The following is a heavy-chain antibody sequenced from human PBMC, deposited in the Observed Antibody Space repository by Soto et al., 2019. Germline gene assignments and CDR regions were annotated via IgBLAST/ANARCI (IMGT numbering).Heavy chain of an antibody. CDR1: GYTFTGYY. J-gene: IGHJ4*02. CDR2: INPNSGGT. CDR3: ARGNGGSSSYFDY. Sequence: ASVKVSCKASGYTFTGYYMHWVRQAPGQGLEWMGWINPNSGGTNYAQKFQGWVTMTRDTSISTAYMELSRLRSDDTAVYYCARGNGGSSSYFDYGGQGTLVTVSS. D-gene: IGHD6-6*01. V-gene: IGHV1-2*04.